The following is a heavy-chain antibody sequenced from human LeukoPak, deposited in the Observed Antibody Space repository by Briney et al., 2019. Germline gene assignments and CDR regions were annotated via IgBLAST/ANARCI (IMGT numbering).Heavy chain of an antibody. V-gene: IGHV3-9*01. CDR1: GFTFSSYS. CDR2: ISWNSGSI. D-gene: IGHD3-22*01. CDR3: AKQKHGTDSSGYLSGGFDY. Sequence: GGSLRLSCAASGFTFSSYSMNWVRQAPGKGLEWVSGISWNSGSIGYADSVKGRFTISRDNAKNSLYLQMNSLRAEDTALYYCAKQKHGTDSSGYLSGGFDYWGQGTLVTVSS. J-gene: IGHJ4*02.